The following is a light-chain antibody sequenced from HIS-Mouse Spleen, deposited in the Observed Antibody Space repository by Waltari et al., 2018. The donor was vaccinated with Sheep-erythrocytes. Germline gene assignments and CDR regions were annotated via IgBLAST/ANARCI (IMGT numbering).Light chain of an antibody. CDR3: QVWDSSSDHYV. J-gene: IGLJ1*01. V-gene: IGLV3-21*03. CDR1: NIGSKS. Sequence: SYVLTQPPSVSVAPGKTARITCGGNNIGSKSVHWYQQKPGQAPVLVVYDDSDRPSGIPERFSGANSGNTAALTISRVGAGDEADYYCQVWDSSSDHYVFGTGTKVTVL. CDR2: DDS.